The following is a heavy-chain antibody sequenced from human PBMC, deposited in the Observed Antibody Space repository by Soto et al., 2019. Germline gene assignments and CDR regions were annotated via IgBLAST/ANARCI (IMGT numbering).Heavy chain of an antibody. CDR2: AYWDDDD. Sequence: ESGPTLVNPTQTLTLTCTFSGFSLSTRGVGVGWIRQPPGKALQWLALAYWDDDDRYSPSLRSRLTIAKDTYKTQVVLTMASVDPVDTATYFCAHIGDYYSSHHYFDYWGQGILVTVSS. CDR1: GFSLSTRGVG. D-gene: IGHD6-13*01. V-gene: IGHV2-5*02. CDR3: AHIGDYYSSHHYFDY. J-gene: IGHJ4*02.